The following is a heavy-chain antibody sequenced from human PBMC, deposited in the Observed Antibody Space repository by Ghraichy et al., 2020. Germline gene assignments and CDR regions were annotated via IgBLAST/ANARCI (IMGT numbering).Heavy chain of an antibody. J-gene: IGHJ2*01. CDR1: GGSISSGGYY. CDR2: IYYSGST. CDR3: ARGTGWELLNWYFDL. D-gene: IGHD1-26*01. V-gene: IGHV4-31*03. Sequence: SLNISCTVSGGSISSGGYYWSWIRQHPGKGLEWIGYIYYSGSTYYNPSLKSRVTISVDTSKNQFSLKLSSVTAADTAVYYCARGTGWELLNWYFDLWGRGTLVTVSS.